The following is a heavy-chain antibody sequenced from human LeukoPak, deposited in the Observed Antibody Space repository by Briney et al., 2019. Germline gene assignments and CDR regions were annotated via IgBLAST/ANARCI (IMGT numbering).Heavy chain of an antibody. Sequence: ASVKVSCKASGYTFTSYGISWVRQAPGQGLEWMGWISAYNGNTNYAQNLQGRVTMTTDTPTSTAYMELRSLRSDDTAVYYCARDGGGVGALSPDYWGQGTLVTVSS. CDR1: GYTFTSYG. D-gene: IGHD1-26*01. J-gene: IGHJ4*02. CDR3: ARDGGGVGALSPDY. CDR2: ISAYNGNT. V-gene: IGHV1-18*01.